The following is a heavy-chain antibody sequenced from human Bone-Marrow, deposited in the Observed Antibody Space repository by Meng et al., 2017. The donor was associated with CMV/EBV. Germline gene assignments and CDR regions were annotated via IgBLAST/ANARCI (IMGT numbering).Heavy chain of an antibody. CDR3: ARGNSYAHIFDY. CDR1: GFTFSSYA. J-gene: IGHJ4*02. V-gene: IGHV3-30-3*01. CDR2: ISYDGNNK. Sequence: GESLKISCAAAGFTFSSYAIHWVRQAPGKGLEWVAVISYDGNNKQYADSVKGRFTISRDNAKNSLYLQMNSLRAEDTAVYYCARGNSYAHIFDYWGQGTRVTGSS. D-gene: IGHD5-18*01.